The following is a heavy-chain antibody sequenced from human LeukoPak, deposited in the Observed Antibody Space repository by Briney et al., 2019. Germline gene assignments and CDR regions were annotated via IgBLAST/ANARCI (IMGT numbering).Heavy chain of an antibody. V-gene: IGHV5-51*01. CDR3: ARGIVVVIPPYEYFDL. Sequence: GESLKISCKGSGYSFTSYWIGWVRQMPGKGLEWMGIIYPGGSDTRYSPSFQGQVTISADKSISTAYLQWSSLKASDTAMYYCARGIVVVIPPYEYFDLWGRGTLVTVSS. CDR2: IYPGGSDT. CDR1: GYSFTSYW. J-gene: IGHJ2*01. D-gene: IGHD3-22*01.